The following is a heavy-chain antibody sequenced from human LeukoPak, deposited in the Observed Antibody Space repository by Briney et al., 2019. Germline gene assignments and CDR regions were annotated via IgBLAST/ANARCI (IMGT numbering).Heavy chain of an antibody. D-gene: IGHD1-26*01. CDR1: GFTFSSYR. Sequence: PGGSLRLSCAASGFTFSSYRMNWVRQAPGKGLEWVANIRQDGSEKYYVDSVKGLFTISRDNAKNSLFLQMNSLRAEDTAVYYCARDTRTFDYWGQGTLVTVSS. J-gene: IGHJ4*02. CDR2: IRQDGSEK. V-gene: IGHV3-7*01. CDR3: ARDTRTFDY.